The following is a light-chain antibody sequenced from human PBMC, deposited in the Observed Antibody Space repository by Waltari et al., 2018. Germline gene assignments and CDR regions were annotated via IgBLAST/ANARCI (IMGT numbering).Light chain of an antibody. J-gene: IGKJ1*01. CDR2: AAT. CDR3: QQYDNWPPWT. CDR1: QSVSGN. Sequence: EIVMTQSPATLSVSPGERATISCRATQSVSGNLAWYQQKPGQAPRLLIYAATTRATGIPARFSGSVSGTECTLTISSLQSEDFAVYYCQQYDNWPPWTFAQGTKVEIK. V-gene: IGKV3-15*01.